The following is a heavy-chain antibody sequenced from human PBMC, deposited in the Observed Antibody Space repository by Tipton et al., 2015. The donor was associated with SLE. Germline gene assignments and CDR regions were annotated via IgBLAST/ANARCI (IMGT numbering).Heavy chain of an antibody. V-gene: IGHV1-69*01. CDR1: GYTFTGYY. CDR2: IIPIFGTA. Sequence: QVQLVQSGAEVKKPGASVKVSCKASGYTFTGYYMHWVRQAPGQGLEWMGGIIPIFGTANYAQKFQGRVTITADESTSTAYMELSSLRAEDTAVYYCASPGYSSGRDCWGQGTLVTVSS. D-gene: IGHD6-19*01. CDR3: ASPGYSSGRDC. J-gene: IGHJ4*02.